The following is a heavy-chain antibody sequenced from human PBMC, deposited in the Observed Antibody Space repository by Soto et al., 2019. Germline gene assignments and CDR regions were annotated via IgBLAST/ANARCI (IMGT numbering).Heavy chain of an antibody. D-gene: IGHD4-17*01. CDR3: AKDSSLTRHGLDV. J-gene: IGHJ6*02. CDR1: GFTFSGYG. V-gene: IGHV3-30*18. Sequence: GGSLRLSCAASGFTFSGYGMHWVRQAPGKGLEWVAAISNDGRTKYYADSVKGRFTISRDNSKGTLDLQMNSLRVEDTAIYYCAKDSSLTRHGLDVWGQGTTVTVS. CDR2: ISNDGRTK.